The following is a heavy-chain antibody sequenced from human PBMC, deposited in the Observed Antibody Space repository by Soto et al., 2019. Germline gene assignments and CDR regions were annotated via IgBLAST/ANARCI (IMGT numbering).Heavy chain of an antibody. CDR1: GGSFSGYY. Sequence: SETLSLTCAVYGGSFSGYYWSWIRQPPGKGLEWIGEINHSGSTNYNPSLKSRVTISVDTSKNQFSLKLSSVTAADTAVYYCARVPYYYDSSPGGYFDYWGQGTLVTVSS. J-gene: IGHJ4*02. D-gene: IGHD3-22*01. CDR3: ARVPYYYDSSPGGYFDY. CDR2: INHSGST. V-gene: IGHV4-34*01.